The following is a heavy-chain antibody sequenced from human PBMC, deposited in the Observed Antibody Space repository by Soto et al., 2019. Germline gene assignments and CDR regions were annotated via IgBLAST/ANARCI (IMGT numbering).Heavy chain of an antibody. V-gene: IGHV3-48*03. CDR1: GFTFSSYE. CDR3: ARDASRPEGHYYYYGMDV. J-gene: IGHJ6*02. Sequence: EVQLVESGGGLVQPGGSLRLSCAASGFTFSSYEMNWVRQAPGKGLEWVSYISSSGSTIYYADSVKGRFTISRDNAKNSLYLQMNSLRAEDTAVYYCARDASRPEGHYYYYGMDVWGQGTTVTVSS. CDR2: ISSSGSTI.